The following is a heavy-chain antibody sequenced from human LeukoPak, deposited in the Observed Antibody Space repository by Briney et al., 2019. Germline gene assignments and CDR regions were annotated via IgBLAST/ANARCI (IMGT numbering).Heavy chain of an antibody. CDR1: GYTFTSYY. CDR2: INPSGGST. J-gene: IGHJ4*02. CDR3: ARTYCAEDCSIRYFDY. D-gene: IGHD2-21*02. Sequence: ASVKVYCKASGYTFTSYYMHWVRQAPGQGLEWMGIINPSGGSTSYAQKFQGRVTLTRDKSTSTVYMELSSLTSDDTAVYYCARTYCAEDCSIRYFDYWGQGTLVTVSS. V-gene: IGHV1-46*01.